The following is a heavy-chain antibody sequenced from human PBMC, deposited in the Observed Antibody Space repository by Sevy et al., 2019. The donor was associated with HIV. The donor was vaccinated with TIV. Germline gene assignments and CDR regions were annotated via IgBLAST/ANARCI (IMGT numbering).Heavy chain of an antibody. Sequence: ASVKVSCKVSGYTLTELSMHWVRQAPGKGLEWMGGFDPEDGETIYAQKFQGRVTMTEDTSTDTAYMELSSLRSEDTAVHYCATDHVLLWFGEFRYWGQGTLVTVSS. CDR3: ATDHVLLWFGEFRY. J-gene: IGHJ4*02. V-gene: IGHV1-24*01. CDR2: FDPEDGET. CDR1: GYTLTELS. D-gene: IGHD3-10*01.